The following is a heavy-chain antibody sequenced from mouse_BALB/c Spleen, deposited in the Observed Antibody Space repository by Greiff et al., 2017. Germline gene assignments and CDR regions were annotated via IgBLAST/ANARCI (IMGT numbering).Heavy chain of an antibody. CDR3: ARGGNYPYYFDY. CDR1: GYSITSDYA. CDR2: ISYSGST. V-gene: IGHV3-2*02. Sequence: EVKLQESGPGLVKPSQSLSLTCTVTGYSITSDYAWNWIRQFPGNKLEWMGYISYSGSTSYNPSLKSRISITRDTSKNQFFLQLNSVTTEDTATYYCARGGNYPYYFDYWGQGTTLTVSS. D-gene: IGHD2-1*01. J-gene: IGHJ2*01.